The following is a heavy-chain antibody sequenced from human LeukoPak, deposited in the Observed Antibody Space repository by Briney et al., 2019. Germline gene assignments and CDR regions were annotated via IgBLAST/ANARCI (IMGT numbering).Heavy chain of an antibody. CDR3: ARNKGRYGSGRVHFDP. CDR2: IFQTGTT. V-gene: IGHV4-39*01. Sequence: SETLSLTCTISGGSITSGSYCWAWIRQSPGTGLEWIGSIFQTGTTYYNPSLKSRVTMSVDTSKNQLSLKLSSVTAADTAVYYCARNKGRYGSGRVHFDPWGQGTLVTVSS. J-gene: IGHJ5*02. CDR1: GGSITSGSYC. D-gene: IGHD3-10*01.